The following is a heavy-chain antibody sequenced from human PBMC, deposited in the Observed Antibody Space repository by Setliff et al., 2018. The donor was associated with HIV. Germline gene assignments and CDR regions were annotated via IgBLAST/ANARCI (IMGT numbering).Heavy chain of an antibody. CDR1: GGSITGYY. CDR3: VRDDYGYNGKGFDY. J-gene: IGHJ4*02. D-gene: IGHD4-17*01. V-gene: IGHV4-30-4*01. Sequence: KASETLSLTCTVSGGSITGYYWSWIRQPPGKGLEWIGYITYSGSAYYNPSLKSRVTISIDTSNNQISLRLSSVTAADTAMYYCVRDDYGYNGKGFDYWGPGTLVTVSS. CDR2: ITYSGSA.